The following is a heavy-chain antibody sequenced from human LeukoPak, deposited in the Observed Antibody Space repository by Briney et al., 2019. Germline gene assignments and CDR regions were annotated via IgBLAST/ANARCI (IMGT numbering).Heavy chain of an antibody. V-gene: IGHV3-53*05. CDR2: IHKNAIT. Sequence: PGGSLRLSCAASGFTVSSNYMTWVRQAPGKGLEWVSVIHKNAITSYADTVKGRFTISRDNSKNTLYLQMNNLRAEDTALYYCAKDMSSGYGSGSQTDYWGQGTLVTVSS. CDR1: GFTVSSNY. D-gene: IGHD3-10*01. CDR3: AKDMSSGYGSGSQTDY. J-gene: IGHJ4*02.